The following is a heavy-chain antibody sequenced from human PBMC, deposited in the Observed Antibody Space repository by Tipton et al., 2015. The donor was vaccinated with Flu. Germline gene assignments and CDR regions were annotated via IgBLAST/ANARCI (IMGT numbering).Heavy chain of an antibody. CDR1: GYSIRSAYY. CDR3: ARHTGDSVRGVIDY. Sequence: TLSLTCSVSGYSIRSAYYWGWVRRPPGKGLEWIGPIYHSGTTYYNPSLKSRLTISVATSKNQFSLRLSSVTAADTAVYYCARHTGDSVRGVIDYWGQGTLVTVSS. V-gene: IGHV4-38-2*01. J-gene: IGHJ4*02. D-gene: IGHD3-10*02. CDR2: IYHSGTT.